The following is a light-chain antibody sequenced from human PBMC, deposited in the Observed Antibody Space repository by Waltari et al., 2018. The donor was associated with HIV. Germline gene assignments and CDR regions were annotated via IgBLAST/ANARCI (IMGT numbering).Light chain of an antibody. CDR1: SSDVGGYNY. V-gene: IGLV2-11*01. J-gene: IGLJ2*01. Sequence: QSALTQPRSVSGSPGQSVTISCTGTSSDVGGYNYVSWYQHHPNKGPKLLLYDVNKRPSGVPDRFSGSKSGNTASLTISVLQAEDEADYDCCSYADTYFVVFGGRTKLTVL. CDR3: CSYADTYFVV. CDR2: DVN.